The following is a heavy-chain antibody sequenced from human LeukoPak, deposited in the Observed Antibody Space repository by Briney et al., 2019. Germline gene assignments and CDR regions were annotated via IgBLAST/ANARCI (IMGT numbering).Heavy chain of an antibody. D-gene: IGHD6-13*01. CDR1: GFTFSSYA. CDR2: ISYDGSNK. J-gene: IGHJ4*02. V-gene: IGHV3-30-3*01. Sequence: GGSLRLSCAASGFTFSSYAMHWVRQAPGKGLEWVAVISYDGSNKYYADSVKGRFTISRDNSKNTLYLQMNSLRAEDTAVYYCARSRIAAARFDYWGQGTLVTVSS. CDR3: ARSRIAAARFDY.